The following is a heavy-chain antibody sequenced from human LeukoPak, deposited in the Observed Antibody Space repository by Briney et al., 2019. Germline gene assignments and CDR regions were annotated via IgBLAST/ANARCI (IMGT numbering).Heavy chain of an antibody. V-gene: IGHV3-7*03. CDR3: AKDGRTVDYFDY. J-gene: IGHJ4*02. Sequence: PGGSLRLSCTASGFIFNDFWMSWVRQAPGEGLEWVANIRQDGGAKNYVDSVKGRFTISRDNSKNTLYLQMNSLRAEDTALYYCAKDGRTVDYFDYWGQGILVTVSS. CDR2: IRQDGGAK. CDR1: GFIFNDFW. D-gene: IGHD1-1*01.